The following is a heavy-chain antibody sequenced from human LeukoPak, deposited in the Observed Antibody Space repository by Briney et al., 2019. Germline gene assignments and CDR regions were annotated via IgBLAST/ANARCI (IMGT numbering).Heavy chain of an antibody. D-gene: IGHD2-15*01. CDR2: ISSSSSTI. Sequence: GGSLRLSCAASGFTFSSYSMNWVRQAPGKGLEWVSYISSSSSTINYADSVKGRFTISRDNAKNSLYLQMNSLRAEDTAVYYCARDGYCSGGSCYSVPLYYYYYYMDVWGKGTTVTVSS. J-gene: IGHJ6*03. V-gene: IGHV3-48*04. CDR1: GFTFSSYS. CDR3: ARDGYCSGGSCYSVPLYYYYYYMDV.